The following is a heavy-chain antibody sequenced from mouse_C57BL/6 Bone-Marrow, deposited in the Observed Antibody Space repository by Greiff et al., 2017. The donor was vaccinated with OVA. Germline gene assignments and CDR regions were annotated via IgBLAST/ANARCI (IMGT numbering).Heavy chain of an antibody. D-gene: IGHD2-12*01. J-gene: IGHJ2*01. CDR2: IYPSDSET. CDR3: ARRRRPYYFDY. CDR1: GYTFTSYW. V-gene: IGHV1-61*01. Sequence: VQLQQPGAELVRPGSSVKLSCKASGYTFTSYWMDWVKQRPGQGLEWIGNIYPSDSETHYNQKFKDKATLTVDKSSSTAYMQLSSLTSEDSAVYYCARRRRPYYFDYWGQGTTLTVSS.